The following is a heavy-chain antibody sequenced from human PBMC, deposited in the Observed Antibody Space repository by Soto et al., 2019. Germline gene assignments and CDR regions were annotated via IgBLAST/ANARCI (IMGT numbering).Heavy chain of an antibody. CDR1: GFTFSSYW. CDR3: ARGVRNYYGVDV. V-gene: IGHV3-74*01. J-gene: IGHJ6*02. Sequence: EVQLVESGGGLVQPGGSLRLSCAASGFTFSSYWMHWVRQAPGQGLVWVSRINSDESTTNYADSVKGRFTISRDNAKNTLYLQMISLRAEDTAVYYCARGVRNYYGVDVWGQGTTVTVSS. CDR2: INSDESTT.